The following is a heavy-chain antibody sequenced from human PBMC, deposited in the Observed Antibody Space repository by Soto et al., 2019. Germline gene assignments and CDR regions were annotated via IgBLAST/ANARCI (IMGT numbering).Heavy chain of an antibody. CDR1: GGSISSGGYY. CDR2: IYYSGST. Sequence: PSETLSLTCTVSGGSISSGGYYWSWIRQHPGKGLEWIGYIYYSGSTYYNPSLKSRVTISVDTSKNQFSLKLSSVTAADTAVYCCARDGANGMDVWGQGTTVTVSS. CDR3: ARDGANGMDV. D-gene: IGHD3-16*01. J-gene: IGHJ6*02. V-gene: IGHV4-31*03.